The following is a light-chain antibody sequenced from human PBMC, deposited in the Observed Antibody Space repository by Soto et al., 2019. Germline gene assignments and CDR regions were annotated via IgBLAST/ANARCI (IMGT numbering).Light chain of an antibody. J-gene: IGKJ1*01. V-gene: IGKV1-5*03. Sequence: DTQMTQSPSTLSASVGDRVTITCRASQSISSWLAWYQQKPGKAPKLLIYKASSLESGVPSRFSGSGSGTEFTLTISSLQPDDFATYYCQQYNSYSRTFGHGTKVDIK. CDR1: QSISSW. CDR2: KAS. CDR3: QQYNSYSRT.